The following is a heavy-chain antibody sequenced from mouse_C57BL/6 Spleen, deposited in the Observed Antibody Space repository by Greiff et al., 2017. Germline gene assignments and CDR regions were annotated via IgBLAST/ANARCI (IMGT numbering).Heavy chain of an antibody. V-gene: IGHV7-1*01. CDR3: ASDASYYDLDY. D-gene: IGHD1-1*01. J-gene: IGHJ2*01. CDR1: GFTFSDFY. CDR2: SRNKANDYTT. Sequence: EVQLMESGGGLVQSGRSLRLSCATSGFTFSDFYMEWVRQAPGKGLEWIAASRNKANDYTTEYSASVKGRFIVSRATAQSILYLQMNALRAEDTAICYCASDASYYDLDYWGQGTTLTVAS.